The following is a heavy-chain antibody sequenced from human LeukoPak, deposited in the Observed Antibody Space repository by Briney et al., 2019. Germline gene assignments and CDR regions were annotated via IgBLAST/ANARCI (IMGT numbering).Heavy chain of an antibody. CDR1: GFTFSSYW. J-gene: IGHJ5*02. Sequence: TGGSLRLSCAASGFTFSSYWMSWVRQAPGKGLEWVANIKKDGSEKYYVDSVKGRFTISRDNAKNSLSLQMNSLRVEDTAVYYCARDHGSRSYWEGFDPWGQGTLVTVSS. CDR3: ARDHGSRSYWEGFDP. D-gene: IGHD3-10*01. V-gene: IGHV3-7*01. CDR2: IKKDGSEK.